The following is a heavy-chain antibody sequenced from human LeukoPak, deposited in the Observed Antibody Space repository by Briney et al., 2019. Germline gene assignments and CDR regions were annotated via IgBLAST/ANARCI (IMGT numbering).Heavy chain of an antibody. J-gene: IGHJ4*02. CDR3: AKSHSLEYRGYFDY. Sequence: PGGSLRLSCATSGFTFSVYAMTWVRQAPGKGLEWVSSIIDTGGSTYYADSVKGRFTISRGNSKNTLYLLMNELSAEDTAAYYCAKSHSLEYRGYFDYWGQGTLVTVSS. D-gene: IGHD2/OR15-2a*01. CDR1: GFTFSVYA. CDR2: IIDTGGST. V-gene: IGHV3-23*01.